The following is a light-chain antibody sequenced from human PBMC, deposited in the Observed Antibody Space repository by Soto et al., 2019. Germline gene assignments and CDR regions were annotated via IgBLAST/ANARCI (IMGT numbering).Light chain of an antibody. J-gene: IGKJ1*01. V-gene: IGKV3-20*01. Sequence: EIVMTQSPATLSVSPGETATLSCRASQSVSSNLAWYQQKPGQAPRLLISGASSRATGIPDRFSGSGSGTDFTLTISRLEPEDFAVYYCQDYGSSPQTFGQGTKVDI. CDR3: QDYGSSPQT. CDR1: QSVSSN. CDR2: GAS.